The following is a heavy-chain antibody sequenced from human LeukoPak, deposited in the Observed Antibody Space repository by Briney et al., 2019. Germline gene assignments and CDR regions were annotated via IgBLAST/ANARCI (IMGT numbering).Heavy chain of an antibody. CDR2: IYYTGST. CDR1: GGSISGHY. J-gene: IGHJ4*02. D-gene: IGHD4-17*01. Sequence: SETLSLTCSVSGGSISGHYWSWVRQPPGKGLEWIGYIYYTGSTKYNPSLKSQVTISVDTSKNQFSLKLSSVTTGDTALYYCARQGGYGDSTHLDYWGRGTLVTVSS. V-gene: IGHV4-59*11. CDR3: ARQGGYGDSTHLDY.